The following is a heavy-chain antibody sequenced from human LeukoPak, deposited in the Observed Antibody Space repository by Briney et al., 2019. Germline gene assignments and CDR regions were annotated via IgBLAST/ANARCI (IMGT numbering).Heavy chain of an antibody. V-gene: IGHV3-7*04. CDR2: VKQDGSEK. CDR3: ARGRGDSSSWYFDN. D-gene: IGHD6-13*01. CDR1: GFTFSNFW. J-gene: IGHJ4*02. Sequence: GGSLRLSCAASGFTFSNFWMTWVRQAPGKGLEWVANVKQDGSEKSCVDSVKGRFTISRDNAKNSLYLQMNSLRVEDTAVYYCARGRGDSSSWYFDNWGQGTLVTVSS.